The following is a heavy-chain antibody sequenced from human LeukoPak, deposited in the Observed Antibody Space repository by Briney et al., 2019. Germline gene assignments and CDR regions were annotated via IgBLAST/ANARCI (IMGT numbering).Heavy chain of an antibody. J-gene: IGHJ4*02. CDR3: AKEGRQSSGWHGYYFDY. V-gene: IGHV3-21*01. CDR2: ISSSSVYI. D-gene: IGHD6-19*01. Sequence: GGSLRLSCAASGFTFSSYTMNWVRQAPGKGLEWVSSISSSSVYIYYADSVKGRFTISRDNDKNSLYLQMNSLRAEDTAVYYCAKEGRQSSGWHGYYFDYWGQGTLVTVSS. CDR1: GFTFSSYT.